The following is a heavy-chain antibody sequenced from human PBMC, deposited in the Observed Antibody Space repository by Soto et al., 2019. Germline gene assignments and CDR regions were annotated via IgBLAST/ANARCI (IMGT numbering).Heavy chain of an antibody. J-gene: IGHJ5*02. CDR2: IYHMVGT. CDR1: GASINSDY. V-gene: IGHV4-59*03. D-gene: IGHD5-12*01. Sequence: TVSGASINSDYWSWIRQSPGKGLEWIGYIYHMVGTDYNPSLKSRVTISIDKSKNQFSLNLRSVTAADTAVYFCARFTYKSGFNWFDPWGQGTQVTVSS. CDR3: ARFTYKSGFNWFDP.